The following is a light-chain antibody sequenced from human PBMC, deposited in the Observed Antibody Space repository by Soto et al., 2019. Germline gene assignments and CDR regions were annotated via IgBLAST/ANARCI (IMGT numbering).Light chain of an antibody. CDR2: WAS. J-gene: IGKJ1*01. CDR1: QSVLYSSSNKNY. Sequence: DIVMTQPPDSLAVSLGERATINCRSSQSVLYSSSNKNYLAWYQQKPGQPPKLLIYWASTRESGVPDRFSGSGSGTDFTLTISSLQAEDVAVYYCQQYCSSPWTFGQGTKVEIK. V-gene: IGKV4-1*01. CDR3: QQYCSSPWT.